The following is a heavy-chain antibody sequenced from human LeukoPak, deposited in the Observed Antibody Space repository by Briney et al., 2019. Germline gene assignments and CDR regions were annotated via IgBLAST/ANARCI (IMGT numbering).Heavy chain of an antibody. CDR1: GYNFTSYA. Sequence: ASVKVSCKASGYNFTSYAMHWVRQAPGQRLEGIRWINAGNGNTKYSQKFQGRVTITRDTSASTAYMELSSLRSEDTAVYYCARDDKGWDDYVWGTPSWFDPWGQGTLVTVSS. CDR3: ARDDKGWDDYVWGTPSWFDP. J-gene: IGHJ5*02. D-gene: IGHD3-16*01. CDR2: INAGNGNT. V-gene: IGHV1-3*01.